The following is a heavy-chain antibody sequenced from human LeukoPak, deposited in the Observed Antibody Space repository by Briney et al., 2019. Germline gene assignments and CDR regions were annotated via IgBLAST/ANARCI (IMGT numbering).Heavy chain of an antibody. J-gene: IGHJ5*02. Sequence: GGSLRLSCAASGFTFNSYAMSWVRQAPGKGLEWVSSISGSDGSTYYADSVKGRFTISRDNSKKTLYVQMNSLRAEDTAVYYGGKARGFSSGNNCYNPFDPWGQGTLVTVSS. CDR1: GFTFNSYA. CDR2: ISGSDGST. D-gene: IGHD2-15*01. CDR3: GKARGFSSGNNCYNPFDP. V-gene: IGHV3-23*01.